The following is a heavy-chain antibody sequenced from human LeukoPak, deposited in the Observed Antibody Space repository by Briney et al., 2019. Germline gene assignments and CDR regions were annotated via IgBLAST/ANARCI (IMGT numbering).Heavy chain of an antibody. V-gene: IGHV3-30*02. CDR1: GFTFSRYG. Sequence: PGRSLRLSRAASGFTFSRYGIHWVSQPPAKGQEWVAFVRYDGSKEYYADSAKGRFTISTDNSRNTLYWQVNSVISADTTVYYCAKDGPRYSYDSSTTHYFDYWGEGTLVTVSS. CDR3: AKDGPRYSYDSSTTHYFDY. CDR2: VRYDGSKE. J-gene: IGHJ4*02. D-gene: IGHD3-22*01.